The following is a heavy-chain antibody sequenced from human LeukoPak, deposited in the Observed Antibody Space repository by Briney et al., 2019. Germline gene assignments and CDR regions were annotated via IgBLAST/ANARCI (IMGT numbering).Heavy chain of an antibody. CDR2: INHSGST. Sequence: SETLSLTCAVYGGSFSGYYWSWIRQPPGKGLEWIGEINHSGSTNYNPSLKSRVTISVDTSKNQFSLKLRSVTAADTAVYYCAGAEPTMVRGVYWGQGTLVTVSS. CDR1: GGSFSGYY. D-gene: IGHD3-10*01. CDR3: AGAEPTMVRGVY. J-gene: IGHJ4*02. V-gene: IGHV4-34*01.